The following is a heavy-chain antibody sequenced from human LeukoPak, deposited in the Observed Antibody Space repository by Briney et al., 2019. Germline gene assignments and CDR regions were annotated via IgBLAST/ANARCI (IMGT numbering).Heavy chain of an antibody. CDR3: ARGLYSSSWYANYYYYMDV. Sequence: SETLSLTSAVYGGSFSGYYWSWIRQPPGKGLEWIGEINHSGSTNYNPSLKSRVTISVDTSKNQFSLKLSSVTAADTAVYYCARGLYSSSWYANYYYYMDVWGKGTTVTVSS. J-gene: IGHJ6*03. V-gene: IGHV4-34*01. D-gene: IGHD6-13*01. CDR2: INHSGST. CDR1: GGSFSGYY.